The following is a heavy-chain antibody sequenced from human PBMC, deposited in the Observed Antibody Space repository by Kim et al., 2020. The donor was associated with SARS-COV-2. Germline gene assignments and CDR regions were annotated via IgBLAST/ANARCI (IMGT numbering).Heavy chain of an antibody. CDR3: ARAYSSSDGYYYHGLAV. CDR2: MNHKSGNT. D-gene: IGHD6-6*01. Sequence: ASVKVSCKASGYTFISYDINWVRQATGQGLEWMGWMNHKSGNTGYAQKFQGRVTLTRDNSISTAYMELSGLRSEDTAVYYCARAYSSSDGYYYHGLAVWG. CDR1: GYTFISYD. V-gene: IGHV1-8*01. J-gene: IGHJ6*01.